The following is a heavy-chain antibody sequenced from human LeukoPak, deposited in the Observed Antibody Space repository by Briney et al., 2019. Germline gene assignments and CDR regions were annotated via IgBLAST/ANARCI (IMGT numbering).Heavy chain of an antibody. J-gene: IGHJ2*01. Sequence: GASVKVSCKASGGTFSSYAISWVRQAPGQGLEWMGRIIPILGIANYAQKFQGRVTITADKSTSTAYMELSSLRSEDTAVYYCAWLRWSSYWYFDLWGRGTLVTVSS. CDR2: IIPILGIA. D-gene: IGHD4-23*01. CDR1: GGTFSSYA. CDR3: AWLRWSSYWYFDL. V-gene: IGHV1-69*04.